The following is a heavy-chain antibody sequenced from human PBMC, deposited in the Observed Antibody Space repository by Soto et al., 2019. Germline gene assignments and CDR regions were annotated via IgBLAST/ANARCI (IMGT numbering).Heavy chain of an antibody. CDR2: ISWNSGSM. D-gene: IGHD6-13*01. Sequence: EVQLVESGGGLVQPGRSLRLSCAASGFTFDDFAMHWVRQAPGKGLEWVSGISWNSGSMVYADSVRGRFIISRDNAQKSLYLKMNSLRPEDTALYFCARVWAAAVTIRAPPASGGKGPLVTVSS. V-gene: IGHV3-9*01. CDR3: ARVWAAAVTIRAPPAS. J-gene: IGHJ4*02. CDR1: GFTFDDFA.